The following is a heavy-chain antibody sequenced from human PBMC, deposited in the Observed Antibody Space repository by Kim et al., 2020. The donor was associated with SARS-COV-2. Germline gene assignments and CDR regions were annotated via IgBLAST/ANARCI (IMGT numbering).Heavy chain of an antibody. D-gene: IGHD5-18*01. CDR2: ITGSSGST. J-gene: IGHJ4*02. CDR3: AKDLRDTAMVEYFDY. CDR1: GFTFSSYA. V-gene: IGHV3-23*01. Sequence: GGSLRLSCVASGFTFSSYAMSWVRQAPGKGLEWVSAITGSSGSTYYADTVKGRFTISRDNSKNTLYLQMNSLRAEDTAVYYCAKDLRDTAMVEYFDYWLQGALVTDCS.